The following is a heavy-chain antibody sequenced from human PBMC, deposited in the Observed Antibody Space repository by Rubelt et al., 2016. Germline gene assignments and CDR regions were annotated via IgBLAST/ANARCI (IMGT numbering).Heavy chain of an antibody. Sequence: QVQLQQWGAGLLKPSETLSLTCAVYGGSFSGYYWSWIRQPPGKGLEWIGEINHSGSTNYNPSLKGWATIAGETSKNQFSLKLRAVTAADTAVYYCARAEYYDTYYMDVWGKGTTVTVSS. D-gene: IGHD3-3*01. CDR1: GGSFSGYY. V-gene: IGHV4-34*01. CDR2: INHSGST. CDR3: ARAEYYDTYYMDV. J-gene: IGHJ6*03.